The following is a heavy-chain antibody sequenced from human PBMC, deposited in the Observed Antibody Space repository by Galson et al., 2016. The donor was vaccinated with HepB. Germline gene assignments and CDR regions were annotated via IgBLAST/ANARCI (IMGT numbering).Heavy chain of an antibody. CDR2: IYWDDDK. CDR1: GFSLSTSGVG. J-gene: IGHJ5*02. D-gene: IGHD3-9*01. CDR3: AHRYYDILTAYLPENVGFDP. Sequence: ALVKPTQTLTLTCTFSGFSLSTSGVGVGWIRQPPGKALEWLALIYWDDDKRYSPSLKSRLTITKDTSKNQVVLTMTNMDPVDTATYYCAHRYYDILTAYLPENVGFDPWGQGTLFTVSS. V-gene: IGHV2-5*02.